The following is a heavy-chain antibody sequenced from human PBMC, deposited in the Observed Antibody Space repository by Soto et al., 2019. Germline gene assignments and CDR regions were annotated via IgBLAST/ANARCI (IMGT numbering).Heavy chain of an antibody. CDR1: GYTFTGYY. J-gene: IGHJ3*02. V-gene: IGHV1-2*04. D-gene: IGHD2-15*01. CDR2: INPNSGGT. Sequence: ASVKVSCKXSGYTFTGYYMHWVRQAPGQGLEWMGWINPNSGGTNYAQKFQGWVTMTRDTSISTAYMELSRLRSDDTAVYYCARGRGEGIVVVVAAKLAAFDIWGQGTMVTVSS. CDR3: ARGRGEGIVVVVAAKLAAFDI.